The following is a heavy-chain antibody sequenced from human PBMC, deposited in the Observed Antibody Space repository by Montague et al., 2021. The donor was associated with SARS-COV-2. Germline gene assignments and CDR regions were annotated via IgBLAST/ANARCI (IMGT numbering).Heavy chain of an antibody. CDR2: SDHSGIT. CDR3: ARVISAVAGANFYFDY. D-gene: IGHD4/OR15-4a*01. Sequence: SETLSLTCTVSGGSISSGSYWGWIRQPPGKGLEWIGTSDHSGITXXTPXXXSRATISLDTSKNQFSLKLDSVTASDTAMYYCARVISAVAGANFYFDYWGQGTLVTVSS. V-gene: IGHV4-38-2*02. J-gene: IGHJ4*02. CDR1: GGSISSGSY.